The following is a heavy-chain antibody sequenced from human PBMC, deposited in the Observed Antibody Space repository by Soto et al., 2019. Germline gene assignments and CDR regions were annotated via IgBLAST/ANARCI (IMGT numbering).Heavy chain of an antibody. D-gene: IGHD1-1*01. V-gene: IGHV1-69*01. CDR1: GGTFSSYA. Sequence: KVSCKASGGTFSSYAISWVRQAPGQGLEWMGGIIPIFGTANYAQKFQGRVTITADESTSTAYMELSSLRSEDTATYYCAIVTAETAYHYFDFWGQGTLVTVSS. CDR3: AIVTAETAYHYFDF. J-gene: IGHJ4*02. CDR2: IIPIFGTA.